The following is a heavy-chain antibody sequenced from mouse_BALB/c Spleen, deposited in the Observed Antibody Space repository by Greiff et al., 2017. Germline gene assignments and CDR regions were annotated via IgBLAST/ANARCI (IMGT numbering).Heavy chain of an antibody. V-gene: IGHV5-12-1*01. CDR3: AGIYDGYYGFFDY. CDR1: GFAFSSYD. D-gene: IGHD2-3*01. Sequence: EVKLEESGGGLVKPGGSLKLSCAASGFAFSSYDMSWVRQTPEKRLEWVAYISSGGGSTYYPDTVKGRFTISRDNAKNTLYLQMSSLKSEDTAMYYCAGIYDGYYGFFDYWGQGTTLTVSS. CDR2: ISSGGGST. J-gene: IGHJ2*01.